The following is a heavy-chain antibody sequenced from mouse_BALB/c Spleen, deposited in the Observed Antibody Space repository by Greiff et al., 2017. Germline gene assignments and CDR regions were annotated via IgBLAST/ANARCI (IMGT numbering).Heavy chain of an antibody. J-gene: IGHJ4*01. CDR3: ARWYGLYYAMDY. CDR1: GYTFTSYW. V-gene: IGHV1S81*02. CDR2: INPSNGRT. D-gene: IGHD2-10*02. Sequence: QVQLQQPGAELVKPGASVKLSCKASGYTFTSYWMHWVKQRPGQGLEWIGEINPSNGRTNYNEKFKSKATLTVDKSSSTAYMQLSSLTSEDSAVYYCARWYGLYYAMDYWGQGTSVTVSS.